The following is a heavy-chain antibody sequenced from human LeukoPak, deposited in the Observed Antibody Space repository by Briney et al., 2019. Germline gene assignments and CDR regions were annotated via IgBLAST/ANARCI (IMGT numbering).Heavy chain of an antibody. V-gene: IGHV3-23*01. CDR2: ISGGGGST. CDR3: AKDLWAVAAQGDY. J-gene: IGHJ4*02. CDR1: GFTFTSYS. Sequence: PGGSLRLSCAASGFTFTSYSMNWVRQAPGKGLEWVSTISGGGGSTYYADSVKGRFTISRDNSKNTLYLQVNSLRAEDTAVYYCAKDLWAVAAQGDYWGQGTLVTVSS. D-gene: IGHD6-19*01.